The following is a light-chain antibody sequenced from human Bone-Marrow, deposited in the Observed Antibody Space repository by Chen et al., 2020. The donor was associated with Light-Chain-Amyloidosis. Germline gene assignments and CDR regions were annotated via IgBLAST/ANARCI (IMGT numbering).Light chain of an antibody. CDR3: STYTITTTLV. CDR1: SSDVGGDNH. J-gene: IGLJ1*01. Sequence: QSALTQPASVSGSPGQSITISCPGTSSDVGGDNHVSWYQQHPDKAPKLMIYEVTNRPSWVPDRFSGSKSDNTASLTISGLQTEDEADYFCSTYTITTTLVFGSGTRDTVL. V-gene: IGLV2-14*01. CDR2: EVT.